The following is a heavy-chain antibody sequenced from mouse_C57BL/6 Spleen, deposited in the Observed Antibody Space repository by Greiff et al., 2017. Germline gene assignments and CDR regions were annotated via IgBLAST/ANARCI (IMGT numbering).Heavy chain of an antibody. CDR2: IDPSDSYT. V-gene: IGHV1-69*01. CDR3: ARPRAYGYDGDYYAMDY. J-gene: IGHJ4*01. D-gene: IGHD2-2*01. CDR1: GYTFTSYW. Sequence: QVQLQQPGAELVMPGASVKLSCKASGYTFTSYWMHWVKQRPGQGLEWIGEIDPSDSYTNYNQKFKGKSTLTVDKSSSTAYMQLSSLTSEDSAVYYCARPRAYGYDGDYYAMDYWGQGTSVTVSS.